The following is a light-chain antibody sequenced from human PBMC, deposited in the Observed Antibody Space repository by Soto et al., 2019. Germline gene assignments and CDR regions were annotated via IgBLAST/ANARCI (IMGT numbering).Light chain of an antibody. J-gene: IGKJ1*01. CDR3: QQYNNWWT. Sequence: EIVMTQSPATLSVSPGERATLSCRASQNVNTNLTWYQQKPGQVPRLLIYGASTRATGIPARFSGSGSGTEFTLTISSLQSADFAVYYCQQYNNWWTFGQGTKVEIK. V-gene: IGKV3-15*01. CDR2: GAS. CDR1: QNVNTN.